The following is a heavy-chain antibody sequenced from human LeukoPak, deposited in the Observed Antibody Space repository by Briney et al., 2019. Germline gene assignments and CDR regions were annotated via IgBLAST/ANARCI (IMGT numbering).Heavy chain of an antibody. J-gene: IGHJ3*02. Sequence: SGPTLVKPTQTLTLTCTFSGFSLSTSGVGVGWIRQPPGKALEWLALIYWDDDKRYSPSLKSRLTITKDTSKNQVVLTMTNMDPVDTATYYCAHRNMPYDYVWGSLTPHDAFDIWGQGTMVTVSS. CDR2: IYWDDDK. CDR1: GFSLSTSGVG. V-gene: IGHV2-5*02. D-gene: IGHD3-16*01. CDR3: AHRNMPYDYVWGSLTPHDAFDI.